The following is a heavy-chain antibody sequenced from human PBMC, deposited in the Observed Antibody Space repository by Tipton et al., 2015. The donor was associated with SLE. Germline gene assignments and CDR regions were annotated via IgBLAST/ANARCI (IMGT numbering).Heavy chain of an antibody. CDR1: GGSISSSSYY. CDR3: ARHGWAEDL. J-gene: IGHJ5*02. D-gene: IGHD1-26*01. CDR2: IYYSGST. V-gene: IGHV4-39*01. Sequence: TLSLTCTVSGGSISSSSYYWGWIRQPPGKGLEWIGSIYYSGSTYYNPSLKSRVTISVDTSTNKLSLRLTSVTAADTAIYYCARHGWAEDLWGQGALVIVSS.